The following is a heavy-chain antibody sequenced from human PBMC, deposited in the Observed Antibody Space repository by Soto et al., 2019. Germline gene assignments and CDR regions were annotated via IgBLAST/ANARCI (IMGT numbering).Heavy chain of an antibody. CDR2: IYYSGST. CDR3: ARDRASGRRGWVTSYSGMDV. J-gene: IGHJ6*02. CDR1: GGSISSGGYY. Sequence: QVQLQESGPGLVKPSQTLSLTCTVSGGSISSGGYYWSWIRQHPGKGLEWIGYIYYSGSTYYNPSLKRRVTIAVDTSKNQFSLKLSSVTAADTAVYYCARDRASGRRGWVTSYSGMDVWGQGTTVTVSS. D-gene: IGHD2-21*02. V-gene: IGHV4-31*03.